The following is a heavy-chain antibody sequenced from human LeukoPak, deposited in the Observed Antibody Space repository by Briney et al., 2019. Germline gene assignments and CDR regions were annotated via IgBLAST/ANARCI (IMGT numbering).Heavy chain of an antibody. CDR3: ARGGSFVNY. Sequence: GSLRLSCAASGFTLETYEMNWVRQTPGRGLEWVAYIGSGGSMRYYADSVKGRFTISRINAKNSLYLQMNSLRAEDTAVYYCARGGSFVNYWGQGTLVTVSS. D-gene: IGHD1-26*01. CDR2: IGSGGSMR. J-gene: IGHJ4*02. V-gene: IGHV3-48*03. CDR1: GFTLETYE.